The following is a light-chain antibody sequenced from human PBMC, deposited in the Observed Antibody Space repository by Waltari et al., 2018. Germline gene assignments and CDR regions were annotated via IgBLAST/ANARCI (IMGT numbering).Light chain of an antibody. V-gene: IGLV3-21*04. Sequence: SYVLTQPPSVSVAPGKTARITCGGNNIGSKSVHWYQQKPGQAPVLVIYYDSDRPSGIPERFSGSNSGNTATLTISRVEAGDEADYYCQVWDSSSAREVFGGGTKLTVL. CDR1: NIGSKS. CDR2: YDS. CDR3: QVWDSSSAREV. J-gene: IGLJ2*01.